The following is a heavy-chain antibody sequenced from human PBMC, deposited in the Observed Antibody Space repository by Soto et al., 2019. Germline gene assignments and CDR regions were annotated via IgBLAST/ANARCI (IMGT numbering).Heavy chain of an antibody. CDR2: IYYSGST. CDR3: ARGTDYDFWSGYYPDY. J-gene: IGHJ4*02. CDR1: GGSISSYY. Sequence: SETLSLTCTVPGGSISSYYWSWIRQPPGKGLEWIGYIYYSGSTNYNPSLKSRVTISVDTSKNQFSLKLSSVTAADTAVYYCARGTDYDFWSGYYPDYWGQGTLVTVSS. V-gene: IGHV4-59*08. D-gene: IGHD3-3*01.